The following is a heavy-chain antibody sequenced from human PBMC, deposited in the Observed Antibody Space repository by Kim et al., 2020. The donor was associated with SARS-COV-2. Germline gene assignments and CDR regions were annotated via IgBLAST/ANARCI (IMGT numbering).Heavy chain of an antibody. J-gene: IGHJ6*02. D-gene: IGHD2-15*01. V-gene: IGHV4-39*01. Sequence: SETLSLTCTVSGGSISSSSYYWGWIRQPPGKGLEWIGSIYYSGSTYYNPSLKSRVTISVDTSKNQFSLKLSSVTAADTAVYYCARRPPLGSGHYYYYGMDVWGQGTTVTVSS. CDR1: GGSISSSSYY. CDR2: IYYSGST. CDR3: ARRPPLGSGHYYYYGMDV.